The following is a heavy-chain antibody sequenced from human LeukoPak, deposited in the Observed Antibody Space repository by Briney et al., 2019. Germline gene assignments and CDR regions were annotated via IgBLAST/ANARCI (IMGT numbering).Heavy chain of an antibody. Sequence: GRSLRLSCAASGFTFSSYGMHWVRQAPGKGLEWVAVISYDGSNIYYADSVKGRFTISRDNAKNSLYLQMNSLRAEDTAVYYCARDTTVTPRDYYYYMDVWGKGTTVTVSS. CDR3: ARDTTVTPRDYYYYMDV. CDR1: GFTFSSYG. V-gene: IGHV3-30*03. D-gene: IGHD4-17*01. J-gene: IGHJ6*03. CDR2: ISYDGSNI.